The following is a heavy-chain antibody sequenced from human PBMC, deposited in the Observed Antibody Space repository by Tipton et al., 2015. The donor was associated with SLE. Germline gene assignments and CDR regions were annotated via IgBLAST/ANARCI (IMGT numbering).Heavy chain of an antibody. CDR2: IYHSGST. CDR3: ARVCDYGDSYYFDY. Sequence: LRLSCAVSGYSISSGYYWGWIRQPPGKGLEWIGSIYHSGSTYYNPSLKSRVTISVDTSKNQFSLKLSSVTAADTAVYYCARVCDYGDSYYFDYWGQGTLVTVSS. CDR1: GYSISSGYY. J-gene: IGHJ4*02. V-gene: IGHV4-38-2*01. D-gene: IGHD4-17*01.